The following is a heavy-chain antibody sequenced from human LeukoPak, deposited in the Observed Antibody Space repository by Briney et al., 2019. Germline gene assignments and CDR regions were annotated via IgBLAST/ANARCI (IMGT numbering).Heavy chain of an antibody. CDR1: AGSIRSYH. CDR3: ARHTTYYYDSSGYYGGWFDP. D-gene: IGHD3-22*01. J-gene: IGHJ5*02. CDR2: IYYSGST. V-gene: IGHV4-59*01. Sequence: SETLSLTCTVSAGSIRSYHWNWIRQPPGKGLEWIGYIYYSGSTKYNPSLKSRVTISVDTSKNQFSLKLSSVTAADTAVYYCARHTTYYYDSSGYYGGWFDPWGQGTLVTVSS.